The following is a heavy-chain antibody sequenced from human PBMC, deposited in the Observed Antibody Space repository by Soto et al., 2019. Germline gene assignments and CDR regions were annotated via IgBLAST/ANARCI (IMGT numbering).Heavy chain of an antibody. Sequence: VKVSCKASGYTFSNYATHWVRQAPGQRLEWMGWINAGNGKTKYSQNFQGGVTITRDTSASTAYMELSSLRSEDTAVYYCANNGDYYYYGMDVWGQGTKVTVSS. CDR1: GYTFSNYA. J-gene: IGHJ6*02. D-gene: IGHD4-17*01. CDR3: ANNGDYYYYGMDV. V-gene: IGHV1-3*01. CDR2: INAGNGKT.